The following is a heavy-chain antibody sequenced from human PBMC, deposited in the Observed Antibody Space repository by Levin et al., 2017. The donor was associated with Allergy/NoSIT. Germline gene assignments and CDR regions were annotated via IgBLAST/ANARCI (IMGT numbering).Heavy chain of an antibody. CDR1: GFSFSTYG. J-gene: IGHJ6*02. CDR2: IWYDGSIK. CDR3: ARPSSPIVGAMYSVGMDV. D-gene: IGHD1-26*01. Sequence: PGGSLRLSCAASGFSFSTYGMHWVRQAPGKGLEWVALIWYDGSIKYYLDSVKGRFTISRDNSKNTLSLQMSSLRAEDTAVYYCARPSSPIVGAMYSVGMDVWGQGTTVTVSS. V-gene: IGHV3-33*01.